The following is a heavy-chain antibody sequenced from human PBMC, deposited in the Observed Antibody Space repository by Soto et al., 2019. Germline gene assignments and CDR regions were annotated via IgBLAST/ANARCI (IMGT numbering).Heavy chain of an antibody. CDR3: ARGRGFDY. Sequence: QVQLQESGPGLVKPSGTLSLTCAVSSASIISSGTWWSWVRQPPGKGLEWIGEIYYSGSTNYNPSRKSRVTISVDKSKNQFSLKLNSVTAADTAVYYCARGRGFDYWGQGALVTVSS. CDR1: SASIISSGTW. J-gene: IGHJ4*02. V-gene: IGHV4-4*02. CDR2: IYYSGST.